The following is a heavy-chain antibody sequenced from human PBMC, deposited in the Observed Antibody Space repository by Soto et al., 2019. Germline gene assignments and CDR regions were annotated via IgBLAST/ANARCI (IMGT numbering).Heavy chain of an antibody. CDR3: ARDIVLIQGYYGMDV. CDR2: ISSSSSYI. CDR1: GFTFSSYS. J-gene: IGHJ6*02. D-gene: IGHD2-8*01. Sequence: GGSLRLSCAASGFTFSSYSMNWVRQAPGKGLEWVSSISSSSSYIYYADSVKGRFTISRDNAKNSLYLQMNSLRAEDTAVYYCARDIVLIQGYYGMDVWGQGTTVTVSS. V-gene: IGHV3-21*01.